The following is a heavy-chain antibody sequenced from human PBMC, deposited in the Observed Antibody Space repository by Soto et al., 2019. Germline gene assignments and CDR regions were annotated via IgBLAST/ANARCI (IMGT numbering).Heavy chain of an antibody. J-gene: IGHJ3*02. CDR3: ARDSSKYYYDSSGPSHAFDI. CDR1: GSSISSGGYY. Sequence: LSLTCTVSGSSISSGGYYWSWIRQHPGKGLEWIGYIYYSGSTYYNPSLKSRVTISVDTSKNQFSLKLSSVTAADTAVYYCARDSSKYYYDSSGPSHAFDIWGQGTMVTVSS. D-gene: IGHD3-22*01. CDR2: IYYSGST. V-gene: IGHV4-31*03.